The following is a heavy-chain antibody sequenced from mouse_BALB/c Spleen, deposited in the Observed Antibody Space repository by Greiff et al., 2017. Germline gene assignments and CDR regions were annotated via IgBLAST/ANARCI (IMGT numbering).Heavy chain of an antibody. CDR1: GFSLTSYG. CDR3: ARSYYGSLYAMDY. Sequence: VKLQESGPGLVAPSQSLSITCTVSGFSLTSYGVHWVRQPPGKGLEWLGVIWAGGSTNYNSALMSRLSISKDNSKSQVFLKMNSLQTDDTAMYYCARSYYGSLYAMDYWGQGTSVTVSS. J-gene: IGHJ4*01. D-gene: IGHD2-10*01. V-gene: IGHV2-9*02. CDR2: IWAGGST.